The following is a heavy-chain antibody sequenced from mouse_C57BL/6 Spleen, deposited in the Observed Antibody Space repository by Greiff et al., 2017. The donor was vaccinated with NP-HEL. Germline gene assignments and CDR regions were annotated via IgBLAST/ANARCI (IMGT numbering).Heavy chain of an antibody. CDR3: ARRQLRSPGAMDY. J-gene: IGHJ4*01. D-gene: IGHD3-2*02. Sequence: QVHVKQPGAELVKPGASVKLSCKASGYTFTSYWMQWVKQRPGQGLEWIGEIDPSDSYTNYNQKFKGKATLTVDTSSSPAYMQLSSLTSEDSAVYYCARRQLRSPGAMDYWGQGTSVTVSS. CDR2: IDPSDSYT. V-gene: IGHV1-50*01. CDR1: GYTFTSYW.